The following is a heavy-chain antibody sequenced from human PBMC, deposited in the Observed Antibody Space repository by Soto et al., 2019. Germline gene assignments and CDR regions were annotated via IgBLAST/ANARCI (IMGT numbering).Heavy chain of an antibody. V-gene: IGHV3-23*01. CDR3: AEDGIRDTVPVSPFRLNRSSDL. CDR2: ISGSGGST. J-gene: IGHJ2*01. D-gene: IGHD2-2*02. Sequence: GKGLEWVSAISGSGGSTDYADSVQGRFTIPRDNSKNPLYLQMNSLRAEDTVFFFQAEDGIRDTVPVSPFRLNRSSDL.